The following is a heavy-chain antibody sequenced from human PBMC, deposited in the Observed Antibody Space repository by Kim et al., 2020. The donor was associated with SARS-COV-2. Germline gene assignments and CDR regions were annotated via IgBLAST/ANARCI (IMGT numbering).Heavy chain of an antibody. Sequence: YADSVKGRFTISRDNAKNSLYLQMNSLRAEDTALYYCAKDWAAAVSIYFDYWGQGTLVTVSS. D-gene: IGHD6-13*01. J-gene: IGHJ4*02. V-gene: IGHV3-9*01. CDR3: AKDWAAAVSIYFDY.